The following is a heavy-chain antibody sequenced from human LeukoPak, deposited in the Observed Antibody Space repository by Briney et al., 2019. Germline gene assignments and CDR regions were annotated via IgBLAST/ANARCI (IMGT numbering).Heavy chain of an antibody. CDR1: GGSISSYF. V-gene: IGHV4-59*01. D-gene: IGHD3-10*01. Sequence: SETLSLTCTVSGGSISSYFWTWIRQPPGKVLEWIGYFYNSGRTKYNPSLKSRVTISVDTSKNHFSLRLSSVTAADTGVYYCARDPYYYAVNDAFDIWGQGTMVTVSS. CDR2: FYNSGRT. CDR3: ARDPYYYAVNDAFDI. J-gene: IGHJ3*02.